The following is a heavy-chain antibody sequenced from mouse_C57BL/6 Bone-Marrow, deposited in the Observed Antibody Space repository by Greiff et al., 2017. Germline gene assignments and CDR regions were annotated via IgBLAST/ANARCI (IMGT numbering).Heavy chain of an antibody. V-gene: IGHV8-8*01. Sequence: QVTLKVSGPGILQPSQTLSLTCSFSGFSLSTFGMGVGWIRLPSGKGLEWLAHIWWDDDKYYNPALKSRLTISKDTSKNQVFLKIANVDTADTATYYCARNPLYYYGSSFFDYWGQGTTLTVSS. D-gene: IGHD1-1*01. CDR2: IWWDDDK. CDR1: GFSLSTFGMG. CDR3: ARNPLYYYGSSFFDY. J-gene: IGHJ2*01.